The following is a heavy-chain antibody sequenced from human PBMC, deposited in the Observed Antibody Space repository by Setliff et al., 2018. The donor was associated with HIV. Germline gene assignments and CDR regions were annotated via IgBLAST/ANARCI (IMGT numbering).Heavy chain of an antibody. Sequence: QPGGSLRLSCAASGFTFSSYAMHWVRQAPGKGLEWVAVISYDGSNKYYADSVKGRFTISRDNSKNTLYLQMNSLRAEDTAVYYCARDGPRTYYNFWSGYSGYFDYWGQGTLVTVSS. D-gene: IGHD3-3*01. CDR1: GFTFSSYA. CDR2: ISYDGSNK. V-gene: IGHV3-30*04. J-gene: IGHJ4*02. CDR3: ARDGPRTYYNFWSGYSGYFDY.